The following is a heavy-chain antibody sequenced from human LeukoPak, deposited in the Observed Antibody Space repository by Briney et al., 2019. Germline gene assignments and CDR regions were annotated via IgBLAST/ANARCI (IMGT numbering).Heavy chain of an antibody. CDR1: GDSINSYH. CDR2: IHMSGST. V-gene: IGHV4-4*07. CDR3: ARDDSSRDGSGGYHS. D-gene: IGHD3-22*01. J-gene: IGHJ4*02. Sequence: SETLSLTCTVSGDSINSYHWSWIRQPAGKGLERIGRIHMSGSTNYNPSLRSRVAISMDNSKNQFSLEVTSVTAADTALYYCARDDSSRDGSGGYHSWVQGTLVTVSS.